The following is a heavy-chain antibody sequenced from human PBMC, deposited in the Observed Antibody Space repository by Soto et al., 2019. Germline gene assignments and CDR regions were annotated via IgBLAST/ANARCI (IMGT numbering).Heavy chain of an antibody. D-gene: IGHD6-19*01. CDR3: ARSAVAGKRFDY. CDR1: GGTFSSYA. CDR2: IIPIFGTA. J-gene: IGHJ4*02. Sequence: SVKVSCKASGGTFSSYAISWVRQAPGQGLEWMGGIIPIFGTANYAQKFQGRATITADKSTSTAYMELSSLRSEDTAVYYCARSAVAGKRFDYWGQGTLVTVSS. V-gene: IGHV1-69*06.